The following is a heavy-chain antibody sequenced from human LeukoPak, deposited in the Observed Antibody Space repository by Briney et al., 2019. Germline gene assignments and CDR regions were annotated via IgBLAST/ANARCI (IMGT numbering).Heavy chain of an antibody. D-gene: IGHD6-19*01. V-gene: IGHV1-18*01. J-gene: IGHJ4*02. Sequence: ASVKVSCKASGGTFSSYTISWVRQAPGQGLEWMGWISTYNSKTKYPQKLQGRVTMTTDTSTSTVYMELRSLRSDDTAVYYCARDGRIAVADSFDYWGQGTLVTVSS. CDR1: GGTFSSYT. CDR2: ISTYNSKT. CDR3: ARDGRIAVADSFDY.